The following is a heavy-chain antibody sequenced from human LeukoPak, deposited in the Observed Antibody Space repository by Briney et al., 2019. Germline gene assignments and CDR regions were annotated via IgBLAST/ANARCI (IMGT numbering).Heavy chain of an antibody. CDR2: INHSGST. J-gene: IGHJ4*02. Sequence: SETLSLTCAVHGGSFSGYYWSWIRQPPGKGLEWIGEINHSGSTNYNPSLKSRVTILVDTSKNQFSLKLSSVTAADTAVYYCAAAVTTLDYWGQGTLVTVSS. CDR3: AAAVTTLDY. V-gene: IGHV4-34*01. D-gene: IGHD4-17*01. CDR1: GGSFSGYY.